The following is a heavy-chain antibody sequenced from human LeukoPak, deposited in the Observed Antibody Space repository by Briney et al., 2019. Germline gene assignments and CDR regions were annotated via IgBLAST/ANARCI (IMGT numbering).Heavy chain of an antibody. CDR3: ARGDRDLYCSSTSCYPVL. CDR2: ISSSSSYI. Sequence: GGSLRLSCVASGFTFSSYSMNWVRQAPGKGLEWVSSISSSSSYIYYADSVKGRFTISRDNAKNSLYLQMKSLTAEDTAVYYCARGDRDLYCSSTSCYPVLGGQGTLVTVSS. V-gene: IGHV3-21*01. J-gene: IGHJ4*02. CDR1: GFTFSSYS. D-gene: IGHD2-2*01.